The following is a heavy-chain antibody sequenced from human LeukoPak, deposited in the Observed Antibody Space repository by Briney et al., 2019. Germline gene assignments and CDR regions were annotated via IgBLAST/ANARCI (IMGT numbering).Heavy chain of an antibody. CDR1: GLTFSSYA. CDR2: ISGTGGST. CDR3: AKGAYYYGSGSYCLDH. J-gene: IGHJ5*02. V-gene: IGHV3-23*01. Sequence: GGSLRLSCAASGLTFSSYAMSWVRQAPGKGLEWVSSISGTGGSTDYADSVKGRFTISRDYSKNTLFLQMNSLRAEDTAVYYCAKGAYYYGSGSYCLDHWGQGTLVTVST. D-gene: IGHD3-10*01.